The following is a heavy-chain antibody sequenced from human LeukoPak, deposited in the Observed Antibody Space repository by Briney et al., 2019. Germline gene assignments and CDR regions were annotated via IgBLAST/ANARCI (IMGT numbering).Heavy chain of an antibody. CDR2: ISTSDSYI. CDR3: ARGGTVTTSYYDPMDV. CDR1: GFIFSTYS. J-gene: IGHJ6*02. D-gene: IGHD4-17*01. V-gene: IGHV3-21*01. Sequence: GGSLRLSCAASGFIFSTYSMNWVRQAPGKGLEWVSSISTSDSYIYYADSVKGRFTISRDNAKNSLYLQMDSLRAEDTAVYYCARGGTVTTSYYDPMDVWGQGTTVIVSS.